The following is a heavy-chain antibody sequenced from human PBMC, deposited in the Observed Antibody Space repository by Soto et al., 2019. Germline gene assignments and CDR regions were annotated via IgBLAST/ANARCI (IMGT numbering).Heavy chain of an antibody. D-gene: IGHD1-1*01. CDR3: VSVARTDGADKP. Sequence: QVHLQESGPGLVKSSETLFLTCSVSGYSIDSGYYWGWMRQPPGKGLEWLASIYYTGNRCYNPSLNSRVSMSVDTSKTQFSLNSTCLTSAATAVYYCVSVARTDGADKPWGHGTLLSVSS. V-gene: IGHV4-38-2*02. CDR1: GYSIDSGYY. J-gene: IGHJ5*02. CDR2: IYYTGNR.